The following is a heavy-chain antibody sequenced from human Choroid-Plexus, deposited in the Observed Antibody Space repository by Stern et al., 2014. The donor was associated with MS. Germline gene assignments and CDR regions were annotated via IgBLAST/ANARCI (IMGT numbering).Heavy chain of an antibody. V-gene: IGHV3-30*18. Sequence: VQLVESGGGVVQPGRPLRLSCVASGFTFGSCAMHWVRPAPGKGLEWVAGVSYDGSNKYYADSVKGRFTISRDNSQNTLYMQMSSLRPEDMAVYYCAKDRQYLTYFFDHWGQGSLVTVSS. J-gene: IGHJ5*02. CDR3: AKDRQYLTYFFDH. CDR2: VSYDGSNK. D-gene: IGHD2/OR15-2a*01. CDR1: GFTFGSCA.